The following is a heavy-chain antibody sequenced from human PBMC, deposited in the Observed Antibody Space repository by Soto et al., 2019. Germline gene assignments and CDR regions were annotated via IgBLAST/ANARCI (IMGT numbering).Heavy chain of an antibody. CDR2: ISYDGSNK. J-gene: IGHJ6*02. CDR1: GFTFSSYG. D-gene: IGHD4-17*01. Sequence: QVQLVESGGGVVQPGRSLRLSCAASGFTFSSYGMHWVRQAPGKGLEWVAVISYDGSNKYYADSVKGRFTISRDNSKNPLYLKRNSLRAEDTVVYCCAKAAFSYGGNSVYYGIDVWGQGTTVTVSS. CDR3: AKAAFSYGGNSVYYGIDV. V-gene: IGHV3-30*18.